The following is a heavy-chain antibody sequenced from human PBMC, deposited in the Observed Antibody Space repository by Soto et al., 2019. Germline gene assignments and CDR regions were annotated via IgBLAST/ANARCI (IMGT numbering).Heavy chain of an antibody. J-gene: IGHJ6*02. V-gene: IGHV1-8*01. CDR3: ARGKTSYGIEV. CDR1: GDTFTSYD. CDR2: MNPNSGNT. Sequence: QVQLVQSGAEVKKPGASVKVSCKASGDTFTSYDINCVRQATGQGLEWMGWMNPNSGNTSYAQKFQGRLTMNRNTSIITAYMELSSLRSEDTALYYCARGKTSYGIEVWGQGTTVTVSS.